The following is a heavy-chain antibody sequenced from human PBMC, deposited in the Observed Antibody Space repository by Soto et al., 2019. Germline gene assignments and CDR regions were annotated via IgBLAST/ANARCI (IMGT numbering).Heavy chain of an antibody. V-gene: IGHV1-69*02. Sequence: GASVKVSCKASGGTFSSYTISWVRQAPGQGLEWMGRIIPILGIANYAQKFQGRVTITADKSTSTAYMELSSLRSEDTAVYYCARVVDYYDSSGYLDYWGQGTLVTVSS. CDR3: ARVVDYYDSSGYLDY. J-gene: IGHJ4*02. CDR1: GGTFSSYT. D-gene: IGHD3-22*01. CDR2: IIPILGIA.